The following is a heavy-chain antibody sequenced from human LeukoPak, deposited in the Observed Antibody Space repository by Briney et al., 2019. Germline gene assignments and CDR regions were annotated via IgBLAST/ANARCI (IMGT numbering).Heavy chain of an antibody. V-gene: IGHV4-34*01. Sequence: PSETLSLTCAVYGGSFSGYYWSWIRQPPGKGLEWIGEINHSGSTNYNPSLKSRVTISVDTSKNQFSLKLSSVTAADTAVYYCARETFGVAVVPAAQDYYYYYMDVWGKGTTVTVSS. J-gene: IGHJ6*03. CDR3: ARETFGVAVVPAAQDYYYYYMDV. D-gene: IGHD2-2*01. CDR2: INHSGST. CDR1: GGSFSGYY.